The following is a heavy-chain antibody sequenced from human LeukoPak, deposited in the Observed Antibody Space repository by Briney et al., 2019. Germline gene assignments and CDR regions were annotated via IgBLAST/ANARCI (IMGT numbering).Heavy chain of an antibody. CDR3: AKVGGMVRGITVYYFDY. CDR1: GFTFTYYW. D-gene: IGHD3-10*01. J-gene: IGHJ4*02. CDR2: INSEGSST. V-gene: IGHV3-74*01. Sequence: VGSLRLSPAPSGFTFTYYWMHSVRPAPRKGRGWVSRINSEGSSTSYADSVKGRFTISRDNSKNTLYLQMNSLRAEDTAIYYCAKVGGMVRGITVYYFDYWGLGTLVTVSS.